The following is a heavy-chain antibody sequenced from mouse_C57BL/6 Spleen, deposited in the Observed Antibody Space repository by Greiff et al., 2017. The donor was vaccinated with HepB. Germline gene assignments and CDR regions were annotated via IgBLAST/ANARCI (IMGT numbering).Heavy chain of an antibody. CDR2: INPNNGGT. J-gene: IGHJ2*01. V-gene: IGHV1-26*01. Sequence: VQLQQSGPELVKPGASVKISCKASGYTFTDYYMNWVKQSHGKSLEWIGDINPNNGGTSYNQKFKGKATLTVDKSSSTAYMELRSLTSEDSAVYYCASWLYDGYYEDYWGQGTTLTVSS. CDR1: GYTFTDYY. D-gene: IGHD2-3*01. CDR3: ASWLYDGYYEDY.